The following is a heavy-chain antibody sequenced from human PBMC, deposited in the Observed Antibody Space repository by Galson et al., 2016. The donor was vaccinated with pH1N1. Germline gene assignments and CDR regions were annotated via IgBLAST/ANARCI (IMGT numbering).Heavy chain of an antibody. V-gene: IGHV4-61*02. J-gene: IGHJ5*02. CDR3: ARGGSEGLLSGEPPNWFDP. CDR2: VYSSGTT. CDR1: GGSISSGIYY. D-gene: IGHD3-10*02. Sequence: LSLTCTVSGGSISSGIYYWSWIRQPAGKGLEWIGLVYSSGTTNSNPSLKSRVSISADTAKNQFSLKLSSVTAVDTAVYYCARGGSEGLLSGEPPNWFDPWGQGIVVTGSS.